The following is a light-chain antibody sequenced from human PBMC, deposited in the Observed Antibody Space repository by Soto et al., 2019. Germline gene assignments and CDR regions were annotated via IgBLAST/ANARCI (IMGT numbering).Light chain of an antibody. CDR1: SSDVGSYNL. V-gene: IGLV2-23*02. Sequence: QSVLTQPASVSGSPGQSITISCTGTSSDVGSYNLVSWYRQHPGKAPKLMIYEVSKRPSGVSNRFSGSKSGNTASLTISGLQAEDEADYYCCSYAGSSTFFGTGTKVTVL. J-gene: IGLJ1*01. CDR3: CSYAGSSTF. CDR2: EVS.